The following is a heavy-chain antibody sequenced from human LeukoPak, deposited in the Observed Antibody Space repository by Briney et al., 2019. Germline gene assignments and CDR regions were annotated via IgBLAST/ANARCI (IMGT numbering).Heavy chain of an antibody. V-gene: IGHV3-23*01. CDR3: ARDDCSTTPCYAY. J-gene: IGHJ4*02. CDR2: MSVIGGST. Sequence: GGSLRLSCAASGFTFSSYAMSWVRQAPGKGLEWVSTMSVIGGSTYYADSVKGRFTISRDISKNTVYLQMNGLKAEDTAVYYCARDDCSTTPCYAYWGQGTLVTVSS. D-gene: IGHD2-2*01. CDR1: GFTFSSYA.